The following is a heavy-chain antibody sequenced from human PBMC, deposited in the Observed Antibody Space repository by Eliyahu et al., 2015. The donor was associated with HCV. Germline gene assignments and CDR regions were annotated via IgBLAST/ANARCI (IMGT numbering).Heavy chain of an antibody. CDR3: AKGYCSSTSCSFDY. D-gene: IGHD2-2*01. Sequence: QVQLVESGGGVVQPGRSLRLSCAASGFTFSSYGMHWVRQAPGKGLGWVAVISYDGSNKYYADSVKGRFTISRDNSKNTLYLQMNSLRAEDTAVYYCAKGYCSSTSCSFDYWGQGTLVTVSS. V-gene: IGHV3-30*18. CDR1: GFTFSSYG. CDR2: ISYDGSNK. J-gene: IGHJ4*02.